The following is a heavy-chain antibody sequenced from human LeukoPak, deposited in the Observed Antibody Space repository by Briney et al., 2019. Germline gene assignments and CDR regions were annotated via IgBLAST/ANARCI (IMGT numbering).Heavy chain of an antibody. J-gene: IGHJ4*02. V-gene: IGHV3-21*01. CDR3: ARKGFRVFDC. CDR2: ISSSSSYI. CDR1: GFTFSSYS. Sequence: GGSLRLSCAASGFTFSSYSMQWVRQAPGKGRQWVSYISSSSSYIYYADSVKGRFTLSRDNAKNSLYLQMNSLRAEDTPVYYCARKGFRVFDCWGQGALVSVSS.